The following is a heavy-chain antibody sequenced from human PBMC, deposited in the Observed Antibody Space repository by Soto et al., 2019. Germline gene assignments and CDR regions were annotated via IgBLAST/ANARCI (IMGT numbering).Heavy chain of an antibody. D-gene: IGHD2-15*01. J-gene: IGHJ4*02. V-gene: IGHV4-59*01. CDR1: GGSISSYY. Sequence: SETLSLTCTVSGGSISSYYWSWIRQPPGKGLEWIGYIYYSGSTNYNPSLKSRVTISVDTSKNQFSLKLSSVTAADTAVYYCARAQSLSVALDYWGQGTLVTVPQ. CDR3: ARAQSLSVALDY. CDR2: IYYSGST.